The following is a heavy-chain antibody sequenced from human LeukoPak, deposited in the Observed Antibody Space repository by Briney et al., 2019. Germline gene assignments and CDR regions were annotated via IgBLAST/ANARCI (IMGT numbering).Heavy chain of an antibody. V-gene: IGHV3-48*01. CDR3: ASWAGTATGFSGPFDY. J-gene: IGHJ4*02. Sequence: GGSLRLSCAVSGLTFSSHSMNWVRQAPGKGLEWLSHISSSSSTIYYADSVKGRFTISRDNAKNSLYLQMNSLRAEDTAVYYCASWAGTATGFSGPFDYWGQGTLVTVSS. CDR2: ISSSSSTI. D-gene: IGHD6-13*01. CDR1: GLTFSSHS.